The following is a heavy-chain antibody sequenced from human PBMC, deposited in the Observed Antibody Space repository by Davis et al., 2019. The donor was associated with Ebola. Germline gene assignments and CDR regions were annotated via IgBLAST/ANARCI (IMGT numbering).Heavy chain of an antibody. V-gene: IGHV3-21*01. J-gene: IGHJ4*02. CDR2: ISSDSDYI. Sequence: GESLKISCAVSGFTFSTYSISWVRQAPGKGLEWVSSISSDSDYIYYADSAKGRFTISRDNAKNSLYLQMNSLRAEDTAVYYCAKDNLDYWGQGTLVTVSS. CDR3: AKDNLDY. CDR1: GFTFSTYS.